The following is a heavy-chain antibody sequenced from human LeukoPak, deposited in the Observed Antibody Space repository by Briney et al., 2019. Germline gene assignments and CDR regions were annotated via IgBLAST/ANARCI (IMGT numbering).Heavy chain of an antibody. CDR1: GFTFDDYA. CDR3: AKEERGYGFDY. CDR2: ISWNSGSI. Sequence: GGSLRLSCAASGFTFDDYAMHWVRQAPGKGLEWASGISWNSGSIGYADSVKGRFTISRDNAKNSLYLQMNSLRAEDMALYYCAKEERGYGFDYWGQGTLVTVSS. D-gene: IGHD1-1*01. V-gene: IGHV3-9*03. J-gene: IGHJ4*02.